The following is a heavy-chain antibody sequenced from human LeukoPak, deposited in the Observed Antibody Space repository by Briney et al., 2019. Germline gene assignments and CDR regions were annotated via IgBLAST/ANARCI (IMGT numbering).Heavy chain of an antibody. CDR3: ATVVKVRFQYGMDV. D-gene: IGHD3-22*01. V-gene: IGHV1-18*01. J-gene: IGHJ6*02. CDR2: ISPYSGNT. CDR1: GYTFTNYD. Sequence: ASVKVSCKPSGYTFTNYDINWVRQAPGQGLEWMGWISPYSGNTNYAQKLRGRVTMTTDTSTDTAYMELSSLRSEDTAVYYCATVVKVRFQYGMDVWGQGTTVTVSS.